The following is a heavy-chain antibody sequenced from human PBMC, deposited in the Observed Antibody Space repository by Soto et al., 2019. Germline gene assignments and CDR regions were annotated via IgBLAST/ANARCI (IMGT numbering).Heavy chain of an antibody. CDR2: IWYDGSNK. CDR3: ARGTPRRNIAATYGMDV. D-gene: IGHD6-25*01. Sequence: QVQLVESGGGVVQPGRSLRLSCAASGFTFSRYGMHWVRQAPGKGLEWVSVIWYDGSNKYYADSVKGRFTISRDNSKNTLYLQRTSLRAEDTAVYYCARGTPRRNIAATYGMDVWGQGTTVTVSS. V-gene: IGHV3-33*01. J-gene: IGHJ6*02. CDR1: GFTFSRYG.